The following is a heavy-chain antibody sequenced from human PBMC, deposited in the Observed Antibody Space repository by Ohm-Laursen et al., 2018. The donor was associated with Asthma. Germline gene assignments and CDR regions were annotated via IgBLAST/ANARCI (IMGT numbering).Heavy chain of an antibody. CDR2: IHYTGRT. V-gene: IGHV4-61*01. CDR1: GDSVSSDNYY. Sequence: SETLSLTCTVSGDSVSSDNYYWSWIRQPPGEGLEWIGYIHYTGRTNYNPSLKSRVSISRDTSRNQISLRLSSVTAADTGVYCCARTWKSGYWGQGTLVTVSS. CDR3: ARTWKSGY. D-gene: IGHD1-1*01. J-gene: IGHJ4*02.